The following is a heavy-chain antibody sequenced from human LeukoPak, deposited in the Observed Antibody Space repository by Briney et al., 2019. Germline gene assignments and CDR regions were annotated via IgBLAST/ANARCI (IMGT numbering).Heavy chain of an antibody. CDR2: ISYDGSNK. Sequence: GRFLALSCGPSGFTFRSYAMHWVRQAPGKGLEWVALISYDGSNKYYGDSVKGRFTISRDNSMGTLSLQMNSLRPEDTAVYYCARERNYYDTSGRYYSKTDLQYWGQGTLVTVSS. D-gene: IGHD3-22*01. CDR3: ARERNYYDTSGRYYSKTDLQY. CDR1: GFTFRSYA. V-gene: IGHV3-30-3*01. J-gene: IGHJ4*02.